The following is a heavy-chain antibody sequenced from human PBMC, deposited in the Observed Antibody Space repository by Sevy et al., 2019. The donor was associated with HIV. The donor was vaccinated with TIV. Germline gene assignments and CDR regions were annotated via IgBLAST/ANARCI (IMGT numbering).Heavy chain of an antibody. D-gene: IGHD2-2*02. Sequence: GGSLRLSCAASGFTFSDSAIHWVRQASGKGLEWVGHIRSKINHDATAYVVSVKGRFTISRDDSKNTAYLQMKSLKTEDTAVYYCTSQIDDLYSRGTSCYKYLQHWGQGTLVTVSS. CDR2: IRSKINHDAT. J-gene: IGHJ1*01. CDR1: GFTFSDSA. V-gene: IGHV3-73*01. CDR3: TSQIDDLYSRGTSCYKYLQH.